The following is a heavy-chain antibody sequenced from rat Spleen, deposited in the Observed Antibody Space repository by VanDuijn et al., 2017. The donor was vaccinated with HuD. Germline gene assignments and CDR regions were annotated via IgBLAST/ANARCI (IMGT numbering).Heavy chain of an antibody. CDR2: INFDGSST. J-gene: IGHJ2*01. D-gene: IGHD1-12*03. CDR3: TTGYYDGYYLVFDY. Sequence: EVQLVESGGGLVQPGGTLKLSCAASGITFSNYAMAWVRQAPTKGLEWVATINFDGSSTYYRDSVRGRFTISRDNAKSSLYLQMDSLRSEDTATYYWTTGYYDGYYLVFDYWGQGVMVTVSS. CDR1: GITFSNYA. V-gene: IGHV5-29*01.